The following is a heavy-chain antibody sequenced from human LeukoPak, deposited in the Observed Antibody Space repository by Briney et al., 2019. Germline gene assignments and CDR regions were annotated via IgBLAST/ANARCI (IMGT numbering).Heavy chain of an antibody. CDR2: ISSNGGST. V-gene: IGHV3-64*01. CDR3: AKGRRHDSDGYYNWFDP. Sequence: GGSLRLSCAASGFTFSSYAMHWVRQAPGKGLEYVSAISSNGGSTYYANSVKGRFTISRDNSKNTLYLQMNSLRAEDTAVYYCAKGRRHDSDGYYNWFDPWGQGTLVTVSS. D-gene: IGHD3-22*01. CDR1: GFTFSSYA. J-gene: IGHJ5*02.